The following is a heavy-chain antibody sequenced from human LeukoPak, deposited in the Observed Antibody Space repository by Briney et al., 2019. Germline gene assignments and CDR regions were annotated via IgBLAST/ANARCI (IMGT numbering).Heavy chain of an antibody. D-gene: IGHD4-17*01. J-gene: IGHJ4*02. Sequence: GGSLRLSCAASGFTFSSYAMSWVRQAPGKGLEWVSAISGSGGSTYYADSVKGRFTISRDNSKNMLYLQMNSLRAEDTAVYYCAKDCGDYGDFQFDYWGQGTLVTVSS. CDR1: GFTFSSYA. CDR3: AKDCGDYGDFQFDY. V-gene: IGHV3-23*01. CDR2: ISGSGGST.